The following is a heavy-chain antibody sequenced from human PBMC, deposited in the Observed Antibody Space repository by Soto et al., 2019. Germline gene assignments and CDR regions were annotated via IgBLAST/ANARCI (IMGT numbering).Heavy chain of an antibody. CDR1: GGSITTGGYY. J-gene: IGHJ4*01. CDR3: ARTKCSGGSCYSWSCDY. Sequence: PSETLSLTCTVSGGSITTGGYYWSWIRQLPGKGLEWIGHRYYSESTYYNPSLKSRVSISLDTSKNQFSLKLSFVTAADTAMYYCARTKCSGGSCYSWSCDYWGHGTPVT. CDR2: RYYSEST. V-gene: IGHV4-31*03. D-gene: IGHD2-15*01.